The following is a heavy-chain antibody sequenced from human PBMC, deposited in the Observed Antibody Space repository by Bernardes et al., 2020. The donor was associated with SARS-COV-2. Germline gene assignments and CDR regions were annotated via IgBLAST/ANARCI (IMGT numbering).Heavy chain of an antibody. V-gene: IGHV4-61*02. CDR3: ARVPGVEPAKVNYYHGKEL. Sequence: TLSLTSTVSGGSISSGSYYWSWIRQPAGKGLEWIGRIYTRGSTNYNPSLKSRVTISVDTSKNQFSLKLSPVTAADTAGYYWARVPGVEPAKVNYYHGKELWGQGAPVNVSS. CDR2: IYTRGST. CDR1: GGSISSGSYY. J-gene: IGHJ6*01. D-gene: IGHD5-18*01.